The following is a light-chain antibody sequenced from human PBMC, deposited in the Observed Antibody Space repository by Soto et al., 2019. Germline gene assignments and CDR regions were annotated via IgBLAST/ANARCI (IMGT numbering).Light chain of an antibody. CDR3: SSYAGTNNRYV. CDR1: GSDIGGYNF. V-gene: IGLV2-8*01. Sequence: HSALTQPPSASGSPGQSVTISCTGTGSDIGGYNFVSWYQQRPGKVPKLIIYEVNKRPSGVPDRFSGSKSGNTASLTVSGLQADAEADYYCSSYAGTNNRYVFGTGTKLTVL. J-gene: IGLJ1*01. CDR2: EVN.